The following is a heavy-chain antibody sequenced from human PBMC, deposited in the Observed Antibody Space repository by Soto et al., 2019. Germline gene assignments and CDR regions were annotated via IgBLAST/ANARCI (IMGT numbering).Heavy chain of an antibody. J-gene: IGHJ4*02. CDR3: ARDKVASTAFDF. V-gene: IGHV1-69*08. CDR1: GDTFRKSV. CDR2: IIVPSYTK. D-gene: IGHD2-2*01. Sequence: QVQLVQSGAEVKQPGSSVTVSCKASGDTFRKSVLSWVRQAPGQGPEWMARIIVPSYTKIYAPKFQGRVTISADKSSRTVYMELSSLKSDDTAVYYCARDKVASTAFDFWGQGTQVIVSS.